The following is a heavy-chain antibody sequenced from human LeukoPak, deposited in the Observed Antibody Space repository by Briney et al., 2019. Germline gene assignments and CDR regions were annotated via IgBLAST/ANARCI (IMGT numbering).Heavy chain of an antibody. D-gene: IGHD3-9*01. Sequence: PSETLSLTCTVSGGSTSSSSYYWGWIRQPPGKGLEWIGSIYYSGSTYYNPSLKSRVTISVDTSKNQFSLKLSSVTAADTAVYYCARTHYDILTGYYWYFDLWGRGTLVTVSS. CDR2: IYYSGST. V-gene: IGHV4-39*01. J-gene: IGHJ2*01. CDR1: GGSTSSSSYY. CDR3: ARTHYDILTGYYWYFDL.